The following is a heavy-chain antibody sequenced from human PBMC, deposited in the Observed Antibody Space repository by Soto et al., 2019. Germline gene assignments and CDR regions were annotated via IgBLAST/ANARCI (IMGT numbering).Heavy chain of an antibody. CDR3: ATWLQREHAYDV. V-gene: IGHV3-53*01. CDR2: VYDADGK. CDR1: GMTVSGKKY. Sequence: GWSLRLSCAVVGMTVSGKKYVAWVRQAPGKGLEWVSGVYDADGKYYADSVKGRFTTSRDSSKTIVYLEMNDLGPEDTAIYYCATWLQREHAYDVWGLGTAVTVSS. J-gene: IGHJ3*01. D-gene: IGHD1-1*01.